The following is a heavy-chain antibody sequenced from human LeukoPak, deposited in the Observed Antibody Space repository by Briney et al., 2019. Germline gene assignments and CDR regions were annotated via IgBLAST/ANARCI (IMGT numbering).Heavy chain of an antibody. J-gene: IGHJ5*02. D-gene: IGHD6-13*01. CDR1: GYTFTSYG. CDR3: ARDLGIAADLNWFDP. Sequence: ASVKVSCKASGYTFTSYGISWVRQAPGQGLEWIGWISAYNGNTNYAQKLQGRVTMTTDTSTSTAYMELRSLRSDDTAVYYCARDLGIAADLNWFDPWGQGTLVTVSS. CDR2: ISAYNGNT. V-gene: IGHV1-18*04.